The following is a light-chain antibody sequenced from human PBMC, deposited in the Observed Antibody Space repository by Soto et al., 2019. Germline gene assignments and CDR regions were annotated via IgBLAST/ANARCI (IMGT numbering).Light chain of an antibody. CDR2: EVT. CDR3: CSYTSSRTYV. Sequence: QSVLTQPASVSGSPGQSITISCTGTSSDVGAYIYVSWYQHHPGKAPKVMIYEVTNRPSGVSDRFSGSKSGNTASLTISGLQAEDEADYYCCSYTSSRTYVFGTGTTVTVL. J-gene: IGLJ1*01. CDR1: SSDVGAYIY. V-gene: IGLV2-14*01.